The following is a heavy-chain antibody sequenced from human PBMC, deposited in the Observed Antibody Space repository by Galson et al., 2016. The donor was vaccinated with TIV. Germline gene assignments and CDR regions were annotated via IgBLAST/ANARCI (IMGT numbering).Heavy chain of an antibody. CDR2: IYNSGSS. Sequence: SETLSLTCTVSGGSISSSFYYWGWIRQPPGKGLEWIGNIYNSGSSYYNPSLKSRVTISVDTSKNQFSLKLSSVTAADTAVYYCARVPRRAPDYWGRGILVFVSS. V-gene: IGHV4-39*01. J-gene: IGHJ4*02. CDR3: ARVPRRAPDY. CDR1: GGSISSSFYY.